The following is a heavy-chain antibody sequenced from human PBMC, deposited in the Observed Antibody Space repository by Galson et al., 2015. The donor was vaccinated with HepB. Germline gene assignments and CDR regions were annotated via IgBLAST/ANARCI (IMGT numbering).Heavy chain of an antibody. CDR2: ISYDGNNK. J-gene: IGHJ3*02. CDR3: ARGGFSQQLALWGGGFDI. D-gene: IGHD6-13*01. V-gene: IGHV3-30*04. Sequence: PLRLSSAASGLTFHCHAMEWFREAPGKGLAWVAVISYDGNNKYYADSVKGRFTIPRDNSKNTLYLQMNRLRADDTAVYYCARGGFSQQLALWGGGFDIWGQGTMVTVSS. CDR1: GLTFHCHA.